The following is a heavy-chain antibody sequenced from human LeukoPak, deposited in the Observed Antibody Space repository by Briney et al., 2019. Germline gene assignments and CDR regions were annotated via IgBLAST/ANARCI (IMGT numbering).Heavy chain of an antibody. D-gene: IGHD3-22*01. Sequence: SETLSLTCTVSGGSISSGGYYWSWIRQHPGQGLEWIGYIYFSESTYYNPSLKSRVTISLDTSKNQFSLKLSSVTTADTALYYGARDRESMTVRYWGQGTLVTVSS. CDR3: ARDRESMTVRY. V-gene: IGHV4-31*03. CDR1: GGSISSGGYY. J-gene: IGHJ4*02. CDR2: IYFSEST.